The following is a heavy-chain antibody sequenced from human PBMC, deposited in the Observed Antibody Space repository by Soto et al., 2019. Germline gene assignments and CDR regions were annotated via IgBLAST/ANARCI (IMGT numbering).Heavy chain of an antibody. CDR3: ASLSSSWYYGWDY. V-gene: IGHV4-34*01. CDR2: INHSGST. D-gene: IGHD6-13*01. CDR1: GGSFSGYY. J-gene: IGHJ4*02. Sequence: SETLSLTCAVYGGSFSGYYWSWIRQPPGKGLEWIGEINHSGSTNYNPSLKSRVTIPVGTSKNQFSLKLSSVTAADTAVYYCASLSSSWYYGWDYWGQGTLVTVSS.